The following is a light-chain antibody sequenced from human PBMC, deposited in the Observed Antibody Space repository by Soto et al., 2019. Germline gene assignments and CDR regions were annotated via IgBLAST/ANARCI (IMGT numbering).Light chain of an antibody. CDR3: QQSET. Sequence: DIQRTQSPSSLSASVGDRVTITCRASQSISSYLNWYQQKPGKAPKLLIYAASSLQSGVPSRFSGSGSATDFTLTISSLQPEDFATYYCQQSETFGQGTKVDIK. J-gene: IGKJ1*01. CDR1: QSISSY. CDR2: AAS. V-gene: IGKV1-39*01.